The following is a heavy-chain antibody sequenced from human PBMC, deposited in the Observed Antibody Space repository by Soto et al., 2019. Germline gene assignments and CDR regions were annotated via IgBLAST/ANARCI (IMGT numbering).Heavy chain of an antibody. Sequence: QLQLQESGPGLVKPSETLSLTCTVSGGSISSSSYYWGWIRQPPGKGLEWIGSIYYSGSTYYNPSLKRRVTISVDTSKNQFSLKLSSVTAADTAVYYCATHYGDYVPPDYYGMDVWGQGTTVTVSS. CDR3: ATHYGDYVPPDYYGMDV. V-gene: IGHV4-39*01. CDR1: GGSISSSSYY. CDR2: IYYSGST. D-gene: IGHD4-17*01. J-gene: IGHJ6*02.